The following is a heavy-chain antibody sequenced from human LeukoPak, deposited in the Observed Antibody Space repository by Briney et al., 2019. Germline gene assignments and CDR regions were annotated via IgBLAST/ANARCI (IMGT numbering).Heavy chain of an antibody. CDR1: GVSIMSYY. J-gene: IGHJ4*02. V-gene: IGHV4-59*01. Sequence: PSETLSLTCTVSGVSIMSYYWSWIRQPPGKGLEWIGYVYHSGSTNYNPSLQSRVTISVDTSKNQVSLKLNSVTTADTAVYYCARSQVWNDYWGYFDFWGQGTLVTVSS. CDR3: ARSQVWNDYWGYFDF. D-gene: IGHD3-3*01. CDR2: VYHSGST.